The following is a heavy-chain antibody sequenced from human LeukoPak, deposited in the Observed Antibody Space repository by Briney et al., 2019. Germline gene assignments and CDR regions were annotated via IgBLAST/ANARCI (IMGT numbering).Heavy chain of an antibody. CDR3: ARSYDNTGYNAFDI. V-gene: IGHV4-38-2*02. CDR1: GGSISSYY. J-gene: IGHJ3*02. D-gene: IGHD3-22*01. CDR2: MYHSGNT. Sequence: KPSETLSLTCTGSGGSISSYYWGWVRQPPGKGLEWIGSMYHSGNTYYNPSLRSRVIISIDMSKNQISLKLISVTAADTAVYYCARSYDNTGYNAFDIWGQGTMVTVSS.